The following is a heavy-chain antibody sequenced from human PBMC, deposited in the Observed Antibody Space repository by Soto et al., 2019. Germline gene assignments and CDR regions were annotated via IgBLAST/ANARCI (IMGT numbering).Heavy chain of an antibody. D-gene: IGHD3-3*01. CDR2: FDPEDGET. J-gene: IGHJ6*02. V-gene: IGHV1-24*01. CDR1: GDTLTELS. Sequence: ASVKGSCTVSGDTLTELSMHWVRQAPGKGLEWMGGFDPEDGETIYAQKFQGRVTMTEDTSTDTAYMELSSLRSEDTAVYYCATDTYYDFLSGPGVRGQGTTFPLS. CDR3: ATDTYYDFLSGPGV.